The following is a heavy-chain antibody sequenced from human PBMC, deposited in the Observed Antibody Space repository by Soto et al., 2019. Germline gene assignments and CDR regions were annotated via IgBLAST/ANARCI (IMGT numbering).Heavy chain of an antibody. CDR1: GYTFPSYG. Sequence: QVQLVQTGAEVKKPGASVKVSCKASGYTFPSYGISWVRQAPGQGREWMGWISAYNGNTNYAQKHQGRVTMTTDTSTSTADMELRSLRSDDMAVYYCASEINFRDYDLWSGPIYYDYGMDFWGQGTTVTVSS. J-gene: IGHJ6*02. D-gene: IGHD3-3*01. CDR2: ISAYNGNT. V-gene: IGHV1-18*03. CDR3: ASEINFRDYDLWSGPIYYDYGMDF.